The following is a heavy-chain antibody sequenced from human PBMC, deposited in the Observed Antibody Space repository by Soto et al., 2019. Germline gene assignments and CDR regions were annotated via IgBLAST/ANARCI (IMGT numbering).Heavy chain of an antibody. J-gene: IGHJ6*03. Sequence: ASVKVSCKASGGTFSSYTISWVRQAPGQGLEWMGRIIPILGIANYAQKFQGRVTITADKSTSTAYMELSSLRSEDTAVYYCARGRVYPHCSGGSCHYYYYYYMDVWGKGTTVTVSS. V-gene: IGHV1-69*02. D-gene: IGHD2-15*01. CDR1: GGTFSSYT. CDR3: ARGRVYPHCSGGSCHYYYYYYMDV. CDR2: IIPILGIA.